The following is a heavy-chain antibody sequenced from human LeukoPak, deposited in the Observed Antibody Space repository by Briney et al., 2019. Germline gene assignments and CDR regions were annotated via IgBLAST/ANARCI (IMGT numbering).Heavy chain of an antibody. J-gene: IGHJ5*02. CDR3: ARDRRIAAAGTPSPQYNWFDP. D-gene: IGHD6-13*01. V-gene: IGHV4-4*07. Sequence: SETLSLTFTVSGGSISSYYWSWIRQPAGKGLEWIGRIYTSGSTNYNPSLKSRVTMSVDTSKNQFSLKLSSATAADTAVYYRARDRRIAAAGTPSPQYNWFDPWGQGTLVTVSS. CDR2: IYTSGST. CDR1: GGSISSYY.